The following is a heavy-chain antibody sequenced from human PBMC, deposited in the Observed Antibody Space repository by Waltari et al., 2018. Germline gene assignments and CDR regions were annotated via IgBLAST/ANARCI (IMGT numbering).Heavy chain of an antibody. Sequence: QVQLQESGPGLVKPSETLSLTCTVSGGSISSYYWSWIRQPAGKGLEWIGRIYTSGGTNYNPSLKSRVTMSVDTSKNQFSLKLSSVTAADTAVYYCARDRAMVRGVYFNWFDPWGQGTLVTVSS. V-gene: IGHV4-4*07. J-gene: IGHJ5*02. CDR2: IYTSGGT. D-gene: IGHD3-10*01. CDR1: GGSISSYY. CDR3: ARDRAMVRGVYFNWFDP.